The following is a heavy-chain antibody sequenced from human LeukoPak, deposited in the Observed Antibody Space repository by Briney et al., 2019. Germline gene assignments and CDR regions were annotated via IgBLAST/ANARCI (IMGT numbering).Heavy chain of an antibody. Sequence: GGSLRLSCAASGFTFSSYAMSWVRQAPGKGLEWVSAISGSGGSTYYADSVKGRFTISRDNSKNTPYLQMNSLRAEDTAVYYCAKQSYEKREWPTFDYWGQGTLVTVSS. CDR2: ISGSGGST. V-gene: IGHV3-23*01. CDR3: AKQSYEKREWPTFDY. D-gene: IGHD3-3*01. J-gene: IGHJ4*02. CDR1: GFTFSSYA.